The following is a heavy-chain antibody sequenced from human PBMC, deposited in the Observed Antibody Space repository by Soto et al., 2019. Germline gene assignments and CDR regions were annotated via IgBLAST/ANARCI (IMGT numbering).Heavy chain of an antibody. Sequence: SETLSLTCTVSGGSISSYYWSWIRQPPGKGLEWIGYIYYSGSTNYNPSLKSRVTISVDTSKNQFSLKLSSVTAADTAVYYCARDQIGYCSGGSCYSSWFDPWGQGTLVTVSS. J-gene: IGHJ5*02. CDR3: ARDQIGYCSGGSCYSSWFDP. V-gene: IGHV4-59*01. CDR2: IYYSGST. D-gene: IGHD2-15*01. CDR1: GGSISSYY.